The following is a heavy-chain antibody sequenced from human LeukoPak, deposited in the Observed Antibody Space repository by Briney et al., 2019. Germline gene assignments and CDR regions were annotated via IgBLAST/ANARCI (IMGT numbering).Heavy chain of an antibody. J-gene: IGHJ4*02. V-gene: IGHV4-4*07. CDR3: ARLGNYYDSSGYFDY. CDR1: GGSISSYY. D-gene: IGHD3-22*01. CDR2: IYTSGST. Sequence: SETLSLTCTVSGGSISSYYWSWLRQPAGKGREWIGRIYTSGSTNYNPSLKIRVTMSVDTSNNQLSLKLSSVTAADTAVYYCARLGNYYDSSGYFDYWGQGTLVTVSS.